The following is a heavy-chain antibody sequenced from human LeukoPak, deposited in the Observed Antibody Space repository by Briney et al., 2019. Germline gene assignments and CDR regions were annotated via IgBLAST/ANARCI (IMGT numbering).Heavy chain of an antibody. Sequence: GGSLRLSCAASGFTFSSYSMNWVRQAPGKGLEWVSSISTSSIYIYYGDSLKGRFTISRDNAKNSLYLQMNSLRAEDTAVYYCAGGHIVATISDAFDIWGQGTTVTVSS. CDR2: ISTSSIYI. J-gene: IGHJ3*02. D-gene: IGHD5-12*01. V-gene: IGHV3-21*01. CDR3: AGGHIVATISDAFDI. CDR1: GFTFSSYS.